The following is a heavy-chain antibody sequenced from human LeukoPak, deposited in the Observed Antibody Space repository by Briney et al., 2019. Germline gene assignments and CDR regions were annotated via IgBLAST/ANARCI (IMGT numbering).Heavy chain of an antibody. CDR1: GVSISSGDYY. CDR2: IYYSGST. D-gene: IGHD2-2*01. Sequence: KPSETLSLTCTVSGVSISSGDYYWSWIRQPPGKGLEWIGYIYYSGSTYYNPSLKSRVTISVDTSKNQFSLKLSSVTAADTAVYYCASVLYCSSTSCYLRNWFDPWGQGTLVTVSS. CDR3: ASVLYCSSTSCYLRNWFDP. J-gene: IGHJ5*02. V-gene: IGHV4-30-4*01.